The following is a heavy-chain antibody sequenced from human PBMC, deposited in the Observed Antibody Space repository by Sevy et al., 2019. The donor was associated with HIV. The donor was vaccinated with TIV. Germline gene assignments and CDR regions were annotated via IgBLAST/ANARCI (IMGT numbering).Heavy chain of an antibody. V-gene: IGHV3-30*09. CDR2: ISYDGSVQ. CDR1: GFIFNNYA. J-gene: IGHJ3*02. Sequence: GGSLRLSCTASGFIFNNYALHWVRQAPGRGLEWVAVISYDGSVQYYADFVKGRFAISRDNPKNTLFLQVNSLTGDDTAAYYCARGVGGEAYFDIWGLGTMVTVSS. CDR3: ARGVGGEAYFDI. D-gene: IGHD3-10*01.